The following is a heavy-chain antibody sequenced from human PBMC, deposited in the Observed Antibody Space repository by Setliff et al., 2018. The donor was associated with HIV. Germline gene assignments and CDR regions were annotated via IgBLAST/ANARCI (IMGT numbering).Heavy chain of an antibody. Sequence: ETLSLTCAVSGYSISSSYWWGWIRQSPGKGLEWIGNIGNIYNGGSTYYNPSLKSRVTMSVDTSKNQFSLKLSSVTAVDTAVYYCARTALWFDEADWYFDLWGRGTRVTVSS. J-gene: IGHJ2*01. D-gene: IGHD3-10*01. V-gene: IGHV4-28*01. CDR3: ARTALWFDEADWYFDL. CDR2: IGNIYNGGST. CDR1: GYSISSSYW.